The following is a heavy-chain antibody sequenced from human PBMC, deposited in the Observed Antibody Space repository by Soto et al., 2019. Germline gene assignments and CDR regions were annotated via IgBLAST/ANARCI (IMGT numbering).Heavy chain of an antibody. CDR3: ASWLRDYSNYIYGMDV. Sequence: QVQLVQSGAEVKKPGSSVKVSCKASGGTFSSYAISWVRQAPGQGLEWMGGIIPIFGTANYAQKFQGRVTITADASTSTAYMELSSLRSEDTAVYYCASWLRDYSNYIYGMDVWGQGTTVTVSS. CDR2: IIPIFGTA. D-gene: IGHD4-4*01. CDR1: GGTFSSYA. V-gene: IGHV1-69*12. J-gene: IGHJ6*02.